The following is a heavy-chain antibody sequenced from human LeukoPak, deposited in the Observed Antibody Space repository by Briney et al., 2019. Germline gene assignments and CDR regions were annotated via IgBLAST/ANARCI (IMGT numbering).Heavy chain of an antibody. CDR2: ISAKNGGT. CDR3: ARLKAADPQLDC. CDR1: GYSFTNYG. V-gene: IGHV1-18*01. J-gene: IGHJ4*02. Sequence: ASVKVSCKASGYSFTNYGFSWVRQAPGQGLEWVGWISAKNGGTDYAQKFQGRVTLTTDTATNTAYMELRSLRSDDTAVYYCARLKAADPQLDCWGQGTLVTVSS. D-gene: IGHD6-13*01.